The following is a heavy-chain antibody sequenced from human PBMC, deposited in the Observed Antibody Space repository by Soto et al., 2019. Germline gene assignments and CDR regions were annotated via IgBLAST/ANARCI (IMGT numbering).Heavy chain of an antibody. Sequence: PGGSLRLSCAASGFTFSSYAMSWVRQAPGKGLGWVSAISGSGGSTYYADSVKGRFTISRDNSKDTLYLQMNSLRAEDTAVYYCAKGILVHYYDSSGYFYYWGQGTLVTVSS. D-gene: IGHD3-22*01. CDR3: AKGILVHYYDSSGYFYY. CDR2: ISGSGGST. CDR1: GFTFSSYA. V-gene: IGHV3-23*01. J-gene: IGHJ4*02.